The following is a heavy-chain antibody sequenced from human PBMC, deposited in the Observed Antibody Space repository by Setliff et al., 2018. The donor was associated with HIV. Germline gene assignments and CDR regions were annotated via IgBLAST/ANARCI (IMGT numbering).Heavy chain of an antibody. D-gene: IGHD2-15*01. V-gene: IGHV4-4*07. Sequence: SETLSLTCTVSGGSIGTYYWNWIRLPAGKGLEWIGRIYASGTNYNPSLKSRVTMSLDTSKRQFSLKLTSVTAADTAVYYCAREGLWNCRGGTCNDGLDIWGQVTKVTVSS. CDR2: IYASGT. CDR3: AREGLWNCRGGTCNDGLDI. CDR1: GGSIGTYY. J-gene: IGHJ3*02.